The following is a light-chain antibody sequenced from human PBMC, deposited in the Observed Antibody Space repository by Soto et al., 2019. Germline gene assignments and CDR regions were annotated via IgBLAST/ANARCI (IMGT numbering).Light chain of an antibody. CDR3: ETWDSNTRV. CDR2: LEGSGSY. CDR1: SGHSSYT. V-gene: IGLV4-60*03. J-gene: IGLJ1*01. Sequence: QPVLTQSSSASASLGSSVKLTCTLSSGHSSYTIAWHQQQPGKAPRYLMKLEGSGSYNKGSGVPDRFSGSSSGADRYLTISNLQSEDEADYYCETWDSNTRVFGTGTKVTVL.